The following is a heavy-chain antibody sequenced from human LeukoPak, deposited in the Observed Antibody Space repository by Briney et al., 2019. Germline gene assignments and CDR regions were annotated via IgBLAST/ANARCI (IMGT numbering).Heavy chain of an antibody. J-gene: IGHJ3*02. CDR3: ATVILGLLDAFAI. Sequence: ASVKGSCKACGYTFTGYYMDWVRQAPGQGLEWMGWINPNSGGTNYAQKFQGRVTMTRDTSISTASMELSRQRSDDPPVYHCATVILGLLDAFAIWGQGTMVTVSS. CDR1: GYTFTGYY. CDR2: INPNSGGT. D-gene: IGHD1-26*01. V-gene: IGHV1-2*02.